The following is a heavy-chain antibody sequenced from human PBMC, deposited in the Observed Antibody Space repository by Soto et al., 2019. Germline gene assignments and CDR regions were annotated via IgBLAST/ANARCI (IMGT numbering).Heavy chain of an antibody. CDR1: GGAFSIYA. Sequence: SVKVSWKAAGGAFSIYAISCVLQAPGQWLDWMGGIIPIFGTANYAQKFQGRVTITADESTSTAYMELSSLRSEDTAVYYCAASSSWGTFDYWGQGTQVTVSS. CDR2: IIPIFGTA. V-gene: IGHV1-69*13. J-gene: IGHJ4*02. CDR3: AASSSWGTFDY. D-gene: IGHD6-13*01.